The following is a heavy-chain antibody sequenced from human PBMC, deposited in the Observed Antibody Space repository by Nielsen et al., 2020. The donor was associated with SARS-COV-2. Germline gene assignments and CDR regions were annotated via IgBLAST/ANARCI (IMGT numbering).Heavy chain of an antibody. Sequence: GGSLRLSCAASGLTFSSYAMSWVRQAPGKGLEWVSGISGSGGSTYYADSVKGRFTISRDNSKNTLYLQMNSLRAEDTAVYYCAKQNPSSWLKPFDYWGQGTLVTVSS. D-gene: IGHD6-13*01. CDR2: ISGSGGST. V-gene: IGHV3-23*01. CDR1: GLTFSSYA. J-gene: IGHJ4*02. CDR3: AKQNPSSWLKPFDY.